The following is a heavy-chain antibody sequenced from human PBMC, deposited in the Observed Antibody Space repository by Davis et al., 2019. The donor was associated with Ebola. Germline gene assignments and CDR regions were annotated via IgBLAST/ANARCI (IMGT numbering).Heavy chain of an antibody. CDR2: IKSKTDGGTT. V-gene: IGHV3-15*07. J-gene: IGHJ6*02. CDR3: TTESSGWYAVYYYDMDV. Sequence: WIRQPPGKGLEWVGRIKSKTDGGTTDYAAPVKGRFTISRDDSKNTLYLQMNSLKTEDTAVYYCTTESSGWYAVYYYDMDVWGQGTTVTVSS. D-gene: IGHD6-19*01.